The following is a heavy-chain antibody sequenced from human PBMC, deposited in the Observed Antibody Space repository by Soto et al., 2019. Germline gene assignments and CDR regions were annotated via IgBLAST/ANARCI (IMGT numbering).Heavy chain of an antibody. V-gene: IGHV4-31*03. J-gene: IGHJ5*02. Sequence: SETLSLPCSVSCGSISSGGYYLRCIRQHPGNGLEWIAYIYSSGSTYDNPSLKSRVTISVDTSKNQSSLKLSSVTAADTAVYYWARGWRLMVRGVINWFDPWGQGTLVTVAS. CDR1: CGSISSGGYY. CDR2: IYSSGST. CDR3: ARGWRLMVRGVINWFDP. D-gene: IGHD3-10*01.